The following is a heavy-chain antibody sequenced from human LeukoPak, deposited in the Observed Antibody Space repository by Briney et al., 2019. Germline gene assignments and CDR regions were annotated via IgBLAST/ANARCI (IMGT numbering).Heavy chain of an antibody. J-gene: IGHJ4*02. Sequence: SETLSLTCAVYGGSFSGYYWSWIRQPPGEGLEWIGEINHSGSTNYNPSLKSRVTISVDTSKNQFSLKLSSVTAADTAVYYCARRRYSNGCPRYDYWGQGTLVTVSS. CDR1: GGSFSGYY. V-gene: IGHV4-34*01. CDR3: ARRRYSNGCPRYDY. D-gene: IGHD6-19*01. CDR2: INHSGST.